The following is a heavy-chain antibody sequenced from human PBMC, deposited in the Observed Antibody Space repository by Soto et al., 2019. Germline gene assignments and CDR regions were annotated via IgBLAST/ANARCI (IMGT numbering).Heavy chain of an antibody. V-gene: IGHV3-21*01. CDR1: GFTFSSYS. CDR3: ARGGKQQLASVSWFDP. J-gene: IGHJ5*02. CDR2: ISSSSSYI. D-gene: IGHD6-13*01. Sequence: PGGSLRLSCAASGFTFSSYSMNWVRQAPGKGLEWVSSISSSSSYICYADSVKGRFTISRDNAKNSLYLQMNSLRAEDTAVYYCARGGKQQLASVSWFDPWGQGTLVTVSS.